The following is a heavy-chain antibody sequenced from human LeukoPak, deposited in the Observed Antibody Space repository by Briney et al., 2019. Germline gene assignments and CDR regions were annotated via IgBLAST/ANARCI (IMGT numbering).Heavy chain of an antibody. Sequence: SETLSLTCTVSGGSISSYDWSWIRQPAGKGLEWIGRIYTSGSTNYNPSLKSRVTMSVDTSKNQFSLKLSSVTAADTAVYYCASSSYDFWSGYSPPDYWGQGTLVTVSS. D-gene: IGHD3-3*01. V-gene: IGHV4-4*07. CDR3: ASSSYDFWSGYSPPDY. CDR1: GGSISSYD. CDR2: IYTSGST. J-gene: IGHJ4*02.